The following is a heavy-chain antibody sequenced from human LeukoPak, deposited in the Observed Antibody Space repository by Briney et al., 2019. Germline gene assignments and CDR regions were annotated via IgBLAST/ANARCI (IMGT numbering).Heavy chain of an antibody. V-gene: IGHV3-21*01. CDR3: ARVDYGAWDY. CDR1: GFTLSSYN. Sequence: PGGSLRLSCAASGFTLSSYNMNWVRQAPGKGLEWVSSISSSSSYIYYADSVKGRFTISRDNAKNSLYLQMNSLRAEDTAVYYCARVDYGAWDYWGQGTLVTVSS. D-gene: IGHD3-16*01. CDR2: ISSSSSYI. J-gene: IGHJ4*02.